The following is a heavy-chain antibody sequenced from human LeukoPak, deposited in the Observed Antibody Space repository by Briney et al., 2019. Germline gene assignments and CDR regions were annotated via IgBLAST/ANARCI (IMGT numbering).Heavy chain of an antibody. J-gene: IGHJ4*02. CDR1: GFTFSNYG. Sequence: GGSLRLSCAASGFTFSNYGMHWVRQAPGKGLEWVAVIWYDGSNKYYGDSVKGRFTISRDNSKNTVYLQMNSLRAEDTAVYYCAREGRIAARSKFFDYWGQGTLVTVSS. V-gene: IGHV3-33*01. CDR2: IWYDGSNK. CDR3: AREGRIAARSKFFDY. D-gene: IGHD6-6*01.